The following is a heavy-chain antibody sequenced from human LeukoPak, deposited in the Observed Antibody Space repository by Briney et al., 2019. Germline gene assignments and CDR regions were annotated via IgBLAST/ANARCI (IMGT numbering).Heavy chain of an antibody. D-gene: IGHD6-13*01. J-gene: IGHJ4*02. CDR3: ANDHSSSWSNFDY. V-gene: IGHV3-33*06. CDR1: GFTFSSYG. Sequence: PGTSLRLSCAPSGFTFSSYGMHWVRQAPGKGLEWVAVIWYDGSNKYYADSVKGRFTISRDNSKNTLYLQMNSLRAEDTAVYYCANDHSSSWSNFDYWGQGTLVTVSS. CDR2: IWYDGSNK.